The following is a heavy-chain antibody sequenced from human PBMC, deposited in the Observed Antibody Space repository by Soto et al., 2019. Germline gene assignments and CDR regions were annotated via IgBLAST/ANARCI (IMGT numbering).Heavy chain of an antibody. CDR1: GGSINTFY. D-gene: IGHD5-12*01. V-gene: IGHV4-4*07. Sequence: SETLSLTCTVSGGSINTFYWSWVRQPAGKGLEWIGRIFSSGSTSFNPSLESRVAMSVDTSKNHFSLNLSSVTAADMAVYYCAREGSYSAYNFAHGIQLWSFDFWGQGALVTV. CDR2: IFSSGST. J-gene: IGHJ4*02. CDR3: AREGSYSAYNFAHGIQLWSFDF.